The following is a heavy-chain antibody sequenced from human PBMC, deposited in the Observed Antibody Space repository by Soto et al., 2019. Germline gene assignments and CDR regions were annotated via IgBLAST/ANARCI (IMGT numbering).Heavy chain of an antibody. CDR3: ARGHYDSWSCYATSYYCYRLDV. D-gene: IGHD3-3*01. CDR2: INDSGRT. V-gene: IGHV4-34*01. Sequence: SETLSLTCAVSGGSLSGFYWNWVRQSPAKGLEWIGEINDSGRTNYNPSLTSRVTISADTAKNQFSLIMTSVTAEDTAVYFCARGHYDSWSCYATSYYCYRLDVSGPGSTVT. CDR1: GGSLSGFY. J-gene: IGHJ6*01.